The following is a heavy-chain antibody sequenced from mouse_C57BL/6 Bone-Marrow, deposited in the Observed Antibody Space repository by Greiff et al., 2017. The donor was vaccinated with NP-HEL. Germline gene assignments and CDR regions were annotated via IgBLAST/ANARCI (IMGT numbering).Heavy chain of an antibody. J-gene: IGHJ3*01. CDR3: ARPEGSSGYVSFAY. Sequence: QVQLQQSGAELVKPGASVQLSCKASGYTFTEYTIHWVKQRSGQGLEWIGWFYPGSGCIKYDEKFKDKATLTADTSSRPVYMELSRMTSEDAAVYFCARPEGSSGYVSFAYWGQGTLVTVSA. D-gene: IGHD3-2*02. V-gene: IGHV1-62-2*01. CDR1: GYTFTEYT. CDR2: FYPGSGCI.